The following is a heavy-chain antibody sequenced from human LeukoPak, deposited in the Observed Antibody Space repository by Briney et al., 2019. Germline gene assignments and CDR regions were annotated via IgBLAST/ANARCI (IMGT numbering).Heavy chain of an antibody. D-gene: IGHD6-6*01. CDR2: IIPILGTA. V-gene: IGHV1-69*05. Sequence: ASVKVSCKASGGTFSSYAISWVRQAPGQGLEWMGGIIPILGTANYAQKFQGRVTITTDESTGTAYMELSSLRSEDTAVYYCARGYSSSPQPYYMDVWGKGTTVTVSS. J-gene: IGHJ6*03. CDR1: GGTFSSYA. CDR3: ARGYSSSPQPYYMDV.